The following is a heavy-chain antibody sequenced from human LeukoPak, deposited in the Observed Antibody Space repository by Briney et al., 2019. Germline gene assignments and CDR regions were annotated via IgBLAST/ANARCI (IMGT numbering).Heavy chain of an antibody. CDR2: ISSDGSNK. D-gene: IGHD3-10*01. CDR3: YYSGY. V-gene: IGHV3-30*03. J-gene: IGHJ4*02. Sequence: GRSLRLSCAASGFTFSSSGMHWVSQAPGKGLEWVALISSDGSNKYYADPLKGRFTISRDNSENILYLQMNSLRPEDTAVYYCYYSGYWGQGTLVTVSS. CDR1: GFTFSSSG.